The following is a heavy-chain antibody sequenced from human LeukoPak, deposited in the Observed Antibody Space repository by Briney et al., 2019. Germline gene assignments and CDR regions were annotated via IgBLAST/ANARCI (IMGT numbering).Heavy chain of an antibody. CDR3: ARGGRYYDFWSGYSSNWFDP. CDR1: GFPFSSYW. D-gene: IGHD3-3*01. CDR2: IKQDGSEK. J-gene: IGHJ5*02. Sequence: PGGSLRLSCAASGFPFSSYWMVWVRQAPGKGLEWVAKIKQDGSEKYYVGSVRGRFTISRDNAKNSLYLQMNSLRAEDTAVYYCARGGRYYDFWSGYSSNWFDPWGQGTLVTVSS. V-gene: IGHV3-7*01.